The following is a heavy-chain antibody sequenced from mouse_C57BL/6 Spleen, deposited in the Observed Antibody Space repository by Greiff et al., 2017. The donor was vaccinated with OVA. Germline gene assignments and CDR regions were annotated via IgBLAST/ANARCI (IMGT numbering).Heavy chain of an antibody. D-gene: IGHD6-5*01. CDR1: GFTFSDYG. CDR2: ISSGSSTI. Sequence: EVKLMESGGGLVKPGGSLKLSCAASGFTFSDYGMHWVRQAPEKGLEWVAYISSGSSTIYYADTVKGRFTISRDNAKNTLFLQMTSLRSEDTAMYYCARPNSLYYYAMDYWGQGTSVTVSS. CDR3: ARPNSLYYYAMDY. J-gene: IGHJ4*01. V-gene: IGHV5-17*01.